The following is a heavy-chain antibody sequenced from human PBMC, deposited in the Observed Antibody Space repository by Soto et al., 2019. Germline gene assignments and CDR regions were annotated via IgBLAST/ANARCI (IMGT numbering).Heavy chain of an antibody. CDR3: ARLDQDRWGSIDL. Sequence: QVQLEESGPGLLKSSETLPLTCSVSGASMSSSYWTWIRQPPGKGLEWIGYVYFSGTSIYNPSLSSRITISVEPSRNQFSLRLTSVTAADTAVYYCARLDQDRWGSIDLWGQGTLVSVSS. J-gene: IGHJ5*02. CDR1: GASMSSSY. CDR2: VYFSGTS. V-gene: IGHV4-59*01. D-gene: IGHD7-27*01.